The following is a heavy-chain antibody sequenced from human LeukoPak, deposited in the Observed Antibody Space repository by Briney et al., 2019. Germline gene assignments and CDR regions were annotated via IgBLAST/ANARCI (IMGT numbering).Heavy chain of an antibody. CDR2: ISYDGSNK. CDR1: GFTFSSYA. CDR3: AGGSWRVTWSYFDY. D-gene: IGHD3-16*01. Sequence: GGPLRLSCAASGFTFSSYAMHWVRQAPGKGLEWGAVISYDGSNKYYADSVKGRFTISRDNSKNTLYLQMNILRAWDTAVYYCAGGSWRVTWSYFDYWGQGTLVTVSS. J-gene: IGHJ4*02. V-gene: IGHV3-30-3*01.